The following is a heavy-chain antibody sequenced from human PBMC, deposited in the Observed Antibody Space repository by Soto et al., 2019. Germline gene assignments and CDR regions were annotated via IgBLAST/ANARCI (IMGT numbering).Heavy chain of an antibody. CDR1: GGSISSGDYY. CDR3: ARAFSENYDILTGYYSLDY. J-gene: IGHJ4*02. D-gene: IGHD3-9*01. CDR2: IYYSGST. Sequence: SETLSLTCTVSGGSISSGDYYWSWIRQPPGKGLEWIGYIYYSGSTYYNPSLKSRVTISVDTSKNQFSLKLSSVTAADTAVYYCARAFSENYDILTGYYSLDYWGKGTLVTVAS. V-gene: IGHV4-30-4*01.